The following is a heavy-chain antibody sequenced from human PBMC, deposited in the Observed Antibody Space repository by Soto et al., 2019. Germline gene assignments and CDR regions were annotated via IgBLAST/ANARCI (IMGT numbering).Heavy chain of an antibody. CDR2: INTDGSST. CDR3: ARVATGSYNWFDP. J-gene: IGHJ5*02. Sequence: PGKGLVWFSRINTDGSSTSYAESLKGRFTISRDNAKNTLYLQMNSLRAEDTAVYYCARVATGSYNWFDPWGQGTQVTVSS. D-gene: IGHD1-26*01. V-gene: IGHV3-74*01.